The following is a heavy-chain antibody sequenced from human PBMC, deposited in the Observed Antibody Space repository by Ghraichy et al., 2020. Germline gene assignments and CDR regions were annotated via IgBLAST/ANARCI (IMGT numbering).Heavy chain of an antibody. CDR2: ISGSGGST. CDR1: GFTFSSYA. D-gene: IGHD6-13*01. J-gene: IGHJ6*02. CDR3: AKETRIAAAGTDYYYYYGMDV. V-gene: IGHV3-23*01. Sequence: GGSLRLSCAASGFTFSSYAMTWVRQAPGKGLEWVSAISGSGGSTYYADSVKGRFTISRDNSKNTLYLQMNSLRAEDTAVYYCAKETRIAAAGTDYYYYYGMDVWGQGTTVTVSS.